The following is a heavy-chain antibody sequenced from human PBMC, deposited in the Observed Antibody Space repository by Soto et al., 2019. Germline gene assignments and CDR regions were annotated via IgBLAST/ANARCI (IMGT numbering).Heavy chain of an antibody. CDR3: ATTAGAWWLDP. D-gene: IGHD6-19*01. CDR1: GFSFSNYW. CDR2: IKSDGSTT. Sequence: GGSLRLSCAASGFSFSNYWVHWVRQAPGKGLVWVSRIKSDGSTTNYADSVKGRFTISRDNAKNTVYLQMNSLGVEDTAVYYCATTAGAWWLDPWGHGALVTVSS. V-gene: IGHV3-74*01. J-gene: IGHJ5*02.